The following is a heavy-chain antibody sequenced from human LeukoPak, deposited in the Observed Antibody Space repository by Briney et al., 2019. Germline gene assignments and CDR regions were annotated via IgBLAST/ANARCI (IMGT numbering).Heavy chain of an antibody. Sequence: SETLSLTCTVSGGSISSYYWSWIRQPPGKGLEWIGYIYYSGSTNYNPSLKSRVTISVDTSRNQFSLKLSSVTAADTAVYYCARFYGSGSLNYYYYYYMDVWGKGTTVTVSS. V-gene: IGHV4-59*01. J-gene: IGHJ6*03. D-gene: IGHD3-10*01. CDR1: GGSISSYY. CDR2: IYYSGST. CDR3: ARFYGSGSLNYYYYYYMDV.